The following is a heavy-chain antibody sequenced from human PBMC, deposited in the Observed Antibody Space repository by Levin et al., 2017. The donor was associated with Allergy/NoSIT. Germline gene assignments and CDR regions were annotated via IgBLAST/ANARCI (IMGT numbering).Heavy chain of an antibody. CDR1: GFNFKTYA. V-gene: IGHV3-23*01. CDR2: ISERGGTI. J-gene: IGHJ4*02. Sequence: GGSLRLSCVGSGFNFKTYAMSWVRQAAGKGLECVSVISERGGTIYYAESVKGRFTISRDNSKNTVYLQMNSLRVEDTAIYFCTRGGSMTWGQGTLVTVSS. D-gene: IGHD2/OR15-2a*01. CDR3: TRGGSMT.